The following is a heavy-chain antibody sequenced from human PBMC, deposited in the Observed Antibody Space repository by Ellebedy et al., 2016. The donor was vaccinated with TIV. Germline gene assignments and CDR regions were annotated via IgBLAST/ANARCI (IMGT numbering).Heavy chain of an antibody. V-gene: IGHV1-69*04. D-gene: IGHD4-17*01. CDR1: GGPFSSYG. J-gene: IGHJ4*02. CDR3: AADYGDYIIED. CDR2: IIPILGIA. Sequence: AASVKVSCKASGGPFSSYGISWVRQAPGQGLEWMGRIIPILGIANYAQKFQGRVTITADKSTSTAYMELSSLRSEDTAVYYCAADYGDYIIEDWGQGTLITVSS.